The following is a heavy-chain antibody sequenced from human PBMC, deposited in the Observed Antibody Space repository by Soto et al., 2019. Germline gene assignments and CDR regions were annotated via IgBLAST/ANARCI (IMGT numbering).Heavy chain of an antibody. J-gene: IGHJ5*02. CDR3: ASSRRDRREARPSGWFDP. V-gene: IGHV4-39*01. CDR2: IYYSGST. D-gene: IGHD6-6*01. CDR1: GGCISSSSYY. Sequence: XATLSLTCTVCGGCISSSSYYWGGIRQPPGKGLEWIGSIYYSGSTYYNPSLKSRVTISVDTSKNQFSLKLSSVTAADTAVYYCASSRRDRREARPSGWFDPCGQGTLVTVSS.